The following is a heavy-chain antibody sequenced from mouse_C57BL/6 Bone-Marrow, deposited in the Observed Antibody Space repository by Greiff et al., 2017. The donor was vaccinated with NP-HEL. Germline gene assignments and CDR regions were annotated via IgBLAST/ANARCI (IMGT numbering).Heavy chain of an antibody. CDR2: IWTGGGP. V-gene: IGHV2-9-1*01. J-gene: IGHJ1*03. D-gene: IGHD1-1*01. CDR3: ARRGGYGSEDI. CDR1: GFSLTSYA. Sequence: QVQLKQSGPGLVAPSQSLSITCTVSGFSLTSYAISWVRQPPGKGLEWLGVIWTGGGPNYNSALKSRLSISKDNSKSQVFLKMNSLQTDDTARYYCARRGGYGSEDIWGTGTTVTVSS.